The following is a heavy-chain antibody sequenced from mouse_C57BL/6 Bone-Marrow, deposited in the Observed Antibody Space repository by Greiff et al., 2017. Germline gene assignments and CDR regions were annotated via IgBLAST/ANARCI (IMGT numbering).Heavy chain of an antibody. D-gene: IGHD1-1*01. CDR2: IDPSDSYT. V-gene: IGHV1-69*01. CDR1: GYTFTSYW. CDR3: AREERNYAGVAD. J-gene: IGHJ3*01. Sequence: QVQLQQPGAELVMPGASVKLSCKASGYTFTSYWMHWVKQRPGQGLEWIGEIDPSDSYTNYNQKFKGKSTLTVDKSSSTAYMQRSSLTSEDSAVYDGAREERNYAGVADWGQGTLVTVSA.